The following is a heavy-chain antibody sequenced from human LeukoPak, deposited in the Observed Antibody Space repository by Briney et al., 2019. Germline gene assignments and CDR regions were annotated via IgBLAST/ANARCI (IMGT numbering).Heavy chain of an antibody. V-gene: IGHV5-51*01. CDR1: GYRFASYW. D-gene: IGHD1-26*01. J-gene: IGHJ3*02. Sequence: GESLNISCKGFGYRFASYWIGWVRQMPGKGLEWMGIIYPADSDSNTRYSPSFQGQVTISADKSISTAYLQWSSLKASDTAMYYCAMVVGATDRDAAFDIWGQGTMVTVSS. CDR2: IYPADSDSNT. CDR3: AMVVGATDRDAAFDI.